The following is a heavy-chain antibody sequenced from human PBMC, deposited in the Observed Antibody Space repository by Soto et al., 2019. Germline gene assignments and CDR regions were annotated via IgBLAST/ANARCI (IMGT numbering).Heavy chain of an antibody. CDR3: ARETLSYGSALDV. CDR1: GFRSDEYN. V-gene: IGHV3-43*01. J-gene: IGHJ6*02. D-gene: IGHD3-16*01. CDR2: ITWNGANT. Sequence: QPGGSLRLSCAASGFRSDEYNMHWVRQAPGKGLEWLSLITWNGANTYYADSVKGRFTISRDGTTKSVSLQMTSLKREDTGLYYCARETLSYGSALDVWGQGTTVTVPS.